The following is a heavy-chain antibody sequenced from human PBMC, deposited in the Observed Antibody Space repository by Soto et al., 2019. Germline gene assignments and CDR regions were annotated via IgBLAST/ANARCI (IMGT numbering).Heavy chain of an antibody. CDR3: ARGYSGPNWFDP. CDR2: IYYSGST. J-gene: IGHJ5*02. Sequence: SETLSLTCTVSGGSISSGGYYWSWIRQHPGKGLEWIGYIYYSGSTYYNPSLKSRVTISVDTSKNQFSLKLSSVTAADTAVYYCARGYSGPNWFDPWGQGTLVTVSS. CDR1: GGSISSGGYY. V-gene: IGHV4-31*03. D-gene: IGHD5-12*01.